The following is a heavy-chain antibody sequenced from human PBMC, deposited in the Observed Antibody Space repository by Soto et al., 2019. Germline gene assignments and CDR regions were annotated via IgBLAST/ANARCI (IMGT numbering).Heavy chain of an antibody. J-gene: IGHJ4*02. CDR1: GGTFSSYA. CDR3: ARNNAARYYDSSGYPDY. V-gene: IGHV1-69*13. CDR2: IIPIFGTA. D-gene: IGHD3-22*01. Sequence: ASVKVSCKASGGTFSSYAISWVRQAPGQGLEWMGGIIPIFGTANYAQKFQGRVTITADESTSTAYMELSSLRSEDTAVYYCARNNAARYYDSSGYPDYWGQGTLVTVSS.